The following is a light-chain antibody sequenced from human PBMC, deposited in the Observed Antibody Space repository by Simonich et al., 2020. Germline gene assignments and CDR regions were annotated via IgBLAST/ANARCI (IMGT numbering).Light chain of an antibody. CDR2: RNN. Sequence: QSVLTQPTSASGTPGQRVTISCSGSSSNIGSNYVYWYQQLPGTAPQLLIYRNNQRPSGVPDRFSGSKSCTSASLAISGLRSEDEADYYCAAWDDSLSGWVFGGGTKLTVL. V-gene: IGLV1-47*01. CDR3: AAWDDSLSGWV. J-gene: IGLJ3*02. CDR1: SSNIGSNY.